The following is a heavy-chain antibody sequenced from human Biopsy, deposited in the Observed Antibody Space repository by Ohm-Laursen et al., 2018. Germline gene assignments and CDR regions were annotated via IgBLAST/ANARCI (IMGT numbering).Heavy chain of an antibody. V-gene: IGHV3-23*01. D-gene: IGHD1-14*01. CDR1: GFTFHTYA. Sequence: SLRLSCAASGFTFHTYAMNWVRQAPGKGLEWVAHIDVSDYNTYYADSVRGRSTISGDNSKQMVHLEINSLTADDTAVYYCVKQWGGYNFDSWGQGTLVTVSS. CDR3: VKQWGGYNFDS. J-gene: IGHJ5*01. CDR2: IDVSDYNT.